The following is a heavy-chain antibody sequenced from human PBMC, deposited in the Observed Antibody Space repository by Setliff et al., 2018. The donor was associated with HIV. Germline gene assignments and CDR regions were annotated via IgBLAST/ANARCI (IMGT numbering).Heavy chain of an antibody. CDR3: ARAPITIFGVIIIPVYFDY. CDR2: FYHSGST. D-gene: IGHD3-3*01. J-gene: IGHJ4*02. Sequence: PSETLSLTCAVSGYSISSGYYWGWVRQPPEKGLEWIGSFYHSGSTYYTPSLKSRVTISVDTSKNQFSLKLSSVTAADTAVYYCARAPITIFGVIIIPVYFDYWGQGTLVTVSS. V-gene: IGHV4-38-2*01. CDR1: GYSISSGYY.